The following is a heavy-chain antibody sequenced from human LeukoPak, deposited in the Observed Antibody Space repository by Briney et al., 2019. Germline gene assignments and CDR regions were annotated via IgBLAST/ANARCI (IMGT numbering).Heavy chain of an antibody. CDR1: GGSFSGYY. V-gene: IGHV4-34*01. Sequence: KPSETLSLTCAVYGGSFSGYYWSWIRQPPGKGLEWIGEINHSGSTNYNPSLKSRVTISVDTSKNQFSLKLSSVIAADTAVYYCARFRKLLPRAAGDYWGQGTLVTVSS. J-gene: IGHJ4*02. CDR3: ARFRKLLPRAAGDY. CDR2: INHSGST. D-gene: IGHD1-26*01.